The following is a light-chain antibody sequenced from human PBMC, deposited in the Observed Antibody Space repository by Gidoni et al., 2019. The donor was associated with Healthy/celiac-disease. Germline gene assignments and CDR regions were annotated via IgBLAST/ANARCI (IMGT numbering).Light chain of an antibody. CDR2: AAS. Sequence: DIQLTQSPSFLSASVADRVTITFRASQGISSYLAWYQQKPGKAPKLLSYAASTLQSGVPSRFSGSGSGTEFTLTISSLQPEDFATYYCQQLNSYPSTFGQGTRLESK. CDR3: QQLNSYPST. J-gene: IGKJ5*01. V-gene: IGKV1-9*01. CDR1: QGISSY.